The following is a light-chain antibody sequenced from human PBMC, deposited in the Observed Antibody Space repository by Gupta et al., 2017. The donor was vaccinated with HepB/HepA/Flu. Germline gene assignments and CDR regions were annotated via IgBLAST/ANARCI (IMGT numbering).Light chain of an antibody. J-gene: IGLJ2*01. Sequence: QSVLTQPPSASGTPGQRVTISCSGSSSNIGSNTVNWYQQLPGTAPKVIIYSNNQRPSGVPDRFSGSKSGTSASLAISGLQSEDEADYYCAAWDDSLNDYVVFGGGTKLSVL. V-gene: IGLV1-44*01. CDR3: AAWDDSLNDYVV. CDR1: SSNIGSNT. CDR2: SNN.